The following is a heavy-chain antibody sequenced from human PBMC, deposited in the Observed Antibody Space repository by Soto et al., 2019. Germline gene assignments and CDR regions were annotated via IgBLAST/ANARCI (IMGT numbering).Heavy chain of an antibody. V-gene: IGHV1-3*01. CDR1: GNTVPNYA. Sequence: GASVKVSCKASGNTVPNYAIHWVRQAPGQRLEWMGWINAGNGNTKYSQKFQGRVTITSDTSASTDYMELSSLRSEDTAVYYCARDLGGWTDYWRQGPLVTFSS. J-gene: IGHJ4*02. CDR3: ARDLGGWTDY. D-gene: IGHD6-19*01. CDR2: INAGNGNT.